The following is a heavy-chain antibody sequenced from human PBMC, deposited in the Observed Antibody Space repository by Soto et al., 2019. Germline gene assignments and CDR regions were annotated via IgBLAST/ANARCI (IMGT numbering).Heavy chain of an antibody. V-gene: IGHV1-69*06. CDR3: ASERSAQSLDF. D-gene: IGHD3-3*01. Sequence: QVQLVQSGTVVQRRGSSVKVSCQASGGTFSSHGMAWVRQAPGQGLEWMGGIIPTFGTATYAPKFQGRVTITADKTTNTANMELCCPRSDGPAICHCASERSAQSLDFWGQGTLISVSS. CDR1: GGTFSSHG. J-gene: IGHJ4*02. CDR2: IIPTFGTA.